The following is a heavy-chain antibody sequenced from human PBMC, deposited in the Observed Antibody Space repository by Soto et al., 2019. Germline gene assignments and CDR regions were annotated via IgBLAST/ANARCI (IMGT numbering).Heavy chain of an antibody. J-gene: IGHJ6*03. CDR3: ARGPPETYCSGGSCYSDYYYYMDV. V-gene: IGHV3-7*01. CDR2: IKQDGSEK. Sequence: GGSLRLSCAASGFTFSSYWMSWVRQAPGKGLEWVANIKQDGSEKYYVDSVKGRFTISRDNAKNSLYLQMNSLRAEDTAVYYCARGPPETYCSGGSCYSDYYYYMDVWGKGTTVTVSS. CDR1: GFTFSSYW. D-gene: IGHD2-15*01.